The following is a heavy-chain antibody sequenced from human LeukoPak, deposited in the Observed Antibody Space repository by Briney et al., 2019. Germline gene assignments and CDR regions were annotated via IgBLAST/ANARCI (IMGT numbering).Heavy chain of an antibody. V-gene: IGHV1-18*01. J-gene: IGHJ6*03. Sequence: ASVKVSCKASGYTFTSYGISWVRQAPGQGLEWMGWISAYNGNTNYAQKLQGRVTMTTDTSTSTAYMELRSLRSDDTAVYYCASNQTPYYYGSGSYYSPAYYMDVWGKGTTVTVSS. D-gene: IGHD3-10*01. CDR2: ISAYNGNT. CDR3: ASNQTPYYYGSGSYYSPAYYMDV. CDR1: GYTFTSYG.